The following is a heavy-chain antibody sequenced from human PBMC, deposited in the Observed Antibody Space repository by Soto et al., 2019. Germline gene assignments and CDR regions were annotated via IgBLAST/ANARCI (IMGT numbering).Heavy chain of an antibody. D-gene: IGHD6-13*01. CDR2: IYYSGST. CDR1: GGSISSSSYY. Sequence: SETLSLTCTVSGGSISSSSYYWGWIRQPPGKGLEWIGSIYYSGSTYYNPSLKSRVTISVDTSKNQFSLKLSSVTAADTAVYCCARHQSHSSSYVDPWGQGTLVTVSS. CDR3: ARHQSHSSSYVDP. J-gene: IGHJ5*02. V-gene: IGHV4-39*01.